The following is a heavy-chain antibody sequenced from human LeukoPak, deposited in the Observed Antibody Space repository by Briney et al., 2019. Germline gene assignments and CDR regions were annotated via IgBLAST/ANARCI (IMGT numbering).Heavy chain of an antibody. J-gene: IGHJ3*02. D-gene: IGHD6-19*01. CDR2: ISYDGSNK. CDR3: ARERLNSSGWYIHPDAFDI. CDR1: GFTFSSYA. Sequence: SGGSLRLSCAASGFTFSSYAMHWVRQAPGKGLEWVAVISYDGSNKYYADSVKGRFTISRDNSKNTLYLQMNSLRAEDTAVYYCARERLNSSGWYIHPDAFDIWGHGTMVTVSS. V-gene: IGHV3-30*04.